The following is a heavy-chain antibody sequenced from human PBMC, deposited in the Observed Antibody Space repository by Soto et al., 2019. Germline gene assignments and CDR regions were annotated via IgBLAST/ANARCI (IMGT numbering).Heavy chain of an antibody. CDR1: GNTFMSYG. Sequence: QVQLVQSGGEVKKPGASLKVSCKASGNTFMSYGFSWVRQAPGQGLEWMGWISAYNGKTDYAQKLQDRVIMTRDTATSTVSMELRSLTTDDTAVYFCARHGVGSFWYFDIWGRGTLVTVSS. D-gene: IGHD1-26*01. V-gene: IGHV1-18*01. CDR2: ISAYNGKT. J-gene: IGHJ2*01. CDR3: ARHGVGSFWYFDI.